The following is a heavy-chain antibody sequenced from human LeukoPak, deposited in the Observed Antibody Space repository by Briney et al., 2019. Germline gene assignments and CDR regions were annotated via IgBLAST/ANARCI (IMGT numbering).Heavy chain of an antibody. Sequence: PGGSLRLSCAASGFTFSSHRMSWVRQAPGKGLEWVANINQDGSERYYVDSVKGRFTISRDNAKNSLYLPMNSLRAEDTAVYYCARDSEYSSSLAFDIWGQGTMVTVSS. V-gene: IGHV3-7*01. CDR2: INQDGSER. CDR1: GFTFSSHR. CDR3: ARDSEYSSSLAFDI. J-gene: IGHJ3*02. D-gene: IGHD6-13*01.